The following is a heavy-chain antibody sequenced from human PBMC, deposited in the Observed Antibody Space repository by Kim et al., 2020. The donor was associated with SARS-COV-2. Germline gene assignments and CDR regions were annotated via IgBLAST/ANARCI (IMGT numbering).Heavy chain of an antibody. CDR2: IYPGDSDT. J-gene: IGHJ2*01. CDR3: ARHSWRDNWNYGDWYFDL. D-gene: IGHD1-7*01. Sequence: GESLQISCKGSGYSFTSYWIGWVRQMPGKGLEWMGIIYPGDSDTRYSPSFQGQVTISADKSISTAYLQWSSLKASDTAMYYCARHSWRDNWNYGDWYFDLWGRGTLVTVSS. CDR1: GYSFTSYW. V-gene: IGHV5-51*01.